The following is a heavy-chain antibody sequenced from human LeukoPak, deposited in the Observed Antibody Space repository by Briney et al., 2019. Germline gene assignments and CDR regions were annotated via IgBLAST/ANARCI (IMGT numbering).Heavy chain of an antibody. V-gene: IGHV1-18*01. CDR2: VSPSHTTR. D-gene: IGHD3-3*02. Sequence: GASVKLSCKASGYTFRQYSISWVRQAPGKGFEWMGWVSPSHTTRVYAQEFQGRVTMTADTNTNTVSMELRSLRFGDTAVYFCARDYILPLETDNGDGFAIWGQGTVVTVSS. CDR1: GYTFRQYS. J-gene: IGHJ3*02. CDR3: ARDYILPLETDNGDGFAI.